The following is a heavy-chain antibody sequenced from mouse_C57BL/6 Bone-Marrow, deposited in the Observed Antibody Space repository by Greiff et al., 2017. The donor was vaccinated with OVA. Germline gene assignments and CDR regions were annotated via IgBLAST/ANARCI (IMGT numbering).Heavy chain of an antibody. J-gene: IGHJ2*01. CDR1: GFSFTSYG. D-gene: IGHD2-3*01. Sequence: VKLMESGPGLVAPSQSLSITCTVSGFSFTSYGVSWVRQPPGKGLEWLGVIWGDGSTKYHSALISSLSISKDNSKSQVFRKLTSQHTDDTSTYYCAKEDGYFSFDYWGQGTTLTVSS. CDR3: AKEDGYFSFDY. V-gene: IGHV2-3*01. CDR2: IWGDGST.